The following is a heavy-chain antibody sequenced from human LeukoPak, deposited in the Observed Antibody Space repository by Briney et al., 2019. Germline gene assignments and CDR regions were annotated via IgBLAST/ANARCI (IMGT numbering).Heavy chain of an antibody. CDR2: THRSGDT. J-gene: IGHJ4*02. D-gene: IGHD3-10*01. CDR3: ATRDQSRTFMVPLDS. Sequence: SETLSLTCAVYGVSISSGNWWTWVRQPPGKGLEWIGETHRSGDTKYNPSLNSRVTISMDNSKNQLSLNLISVTAADTAMYYCATRDQSRTFMVPLDSWGQGTLATVSS. CDR1: GVSISSGNW. V-gene: IGHV4/OR15-8*02.